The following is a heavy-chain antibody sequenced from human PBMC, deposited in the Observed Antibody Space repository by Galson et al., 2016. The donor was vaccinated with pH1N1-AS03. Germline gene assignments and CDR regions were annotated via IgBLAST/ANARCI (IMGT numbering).Heavy chain of an antibody. CDR3: ATDVVTAMGRALDI. CDR1: GYTFIGYY. D-gene: IGHD2-21*02. Sequence: SVKVSCKASGYTFIGYYMHWVRQAPGQGLEWLGRINPNSGGANDVQKFQDRVTMTRDTSISTAYMELSGLTSDDTAVYYCATDVVTAMGRALDIWGQGTMVTVSS. J-gene: IGHJ3*02. CDR2: INPNSGGA. V-gene: IGHV1-2*06.